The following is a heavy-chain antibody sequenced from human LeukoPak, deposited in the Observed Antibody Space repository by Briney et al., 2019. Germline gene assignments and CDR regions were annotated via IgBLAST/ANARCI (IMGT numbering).Heavy chain of an antibody. V-gene: IGHV3-7*01. CDR1: GLTFSSYW. CDR3: ARLRAGSNFDY. CDR2: IKQDGSEK. D-gene: IGHD6-19*01. J-gene: IGHJ4*02. Sequence: GGSLRLSCGVPGLTFSSYWMSWVRQAPGKGLEWVANIKQDGSEKYYVDSVKGRFTISRDNAENSLYLQMNSLRDEDTAVYYCARLRAGSNFDYWGQGTLVIVSS.